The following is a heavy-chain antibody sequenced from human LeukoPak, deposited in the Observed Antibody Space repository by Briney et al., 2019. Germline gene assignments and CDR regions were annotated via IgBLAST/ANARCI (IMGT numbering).Heavy chain of an antibody. D-gene: IGHD4-11*01. CDR1: GYSFTSYW. V-gene: IGHV5-51*01. J-gene: IGHJ4*02. Sequence: GESLEISCKGSGYSFTSYWIGWVRQMPGKGLEWMGIIYLGDSDIRYSPSFQGQVTISVDKSISTAYLQWGSLKASDTAIYYCATSPSEDSPSDYWGQGTLVTVSS. CDR3: ATSPSEDSPSDY. CDR2: IYLGDSDI.